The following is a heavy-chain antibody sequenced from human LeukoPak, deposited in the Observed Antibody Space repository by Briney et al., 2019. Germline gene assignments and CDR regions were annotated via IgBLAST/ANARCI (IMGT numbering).Heavy chain of an antibody. Sequence: ASVKVSCKASGYTFTGYYMHWVRQAPGQGLEWMGWINPNSGGTNYAQKLQGRVTMTTDTSTSTAYMELRSLRSDDTAVYYCARTVPYYYYMDVWGKGTTVTVSS. J-gene: IGHJ6*03. V-gene: IGHV1-2*02. CDR1: GYTFTGYY. CDR3: ARTVPYYYYMDV. D-gene: IGHD4-11*01. CDR2: INPNSGGT.